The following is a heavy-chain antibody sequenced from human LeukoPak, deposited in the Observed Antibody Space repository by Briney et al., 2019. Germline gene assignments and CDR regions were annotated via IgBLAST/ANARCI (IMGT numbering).Heavy chain of an antibody. CDR3: ARARSGYSGYDSLLFDY. CDR1: GFIFSNYG. Sequence: GGSLRLSCAASGFIFSNYGMHWVRQTPGKGLEWVAFVRYDGSNKYYADSVKGRFTISRDNSKNTLYVQMNSLRAEDTAVYYCARARSGYSGYDSLLFDYWGQGTLVTVSS. CDR2: VRYDGSNK. V-gene: IGHV3-30*02. J-gene: IGHJ4*02. D-gene: IGHD5-12*01.